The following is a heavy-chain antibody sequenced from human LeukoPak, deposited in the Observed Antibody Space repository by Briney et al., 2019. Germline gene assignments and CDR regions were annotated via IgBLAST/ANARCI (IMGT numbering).Heavy chain of an antibody. CDR2: IKSDGITT. V-gene: IGHV3-74*01. J-gene: IGHJ2*01. CDR3: ARGVWHYDL. Sequence: GGSLRLSCAASGFAFSSYWMHWVRRAPGKGLVWVSRIKSDGITTTYADSMKGRFTISRDNAKNTLYLQMNSLRVDDTAVYYCARGVWHYDLWGRGTLVTVSS. CDR1: GFAFSSYW.